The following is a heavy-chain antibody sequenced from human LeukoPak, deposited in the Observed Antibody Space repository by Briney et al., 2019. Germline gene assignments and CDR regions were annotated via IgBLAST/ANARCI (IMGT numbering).Heavy chain of an antibody. CDR2: IYTTGGT. J-gene: IGHJ3*02. CDR3: AREYCSGGSCIDAFDI. V-gene: IGHV4-4*07. CDR1: GGSISSYY. Sequence: PSETLSLTCTVSGGSISSYYWSWIRQPAGKGLEWIGRIYTTGGTNYNPSLKSRVTMSVDTSKNPFSLKLSSVTAADTAVYYCAREYCSGGSCIDAFDIWGQGTMVTVSS. D-gene: IGHD2-15*01.